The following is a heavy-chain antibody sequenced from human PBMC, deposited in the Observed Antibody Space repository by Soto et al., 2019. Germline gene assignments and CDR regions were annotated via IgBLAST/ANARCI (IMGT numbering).Heavy chain of an antibody. CDR3: AREEGDYGGPYYFDY. CDR1: GGTFSSYA. V-gene: IGHV1-69*06. D-gene: IGHD4-17*01. CDR2: IIPIFGTA. Sequence: QVPLVQSGAEVKKPGSSVKVSCKASGGTFSSYAISWVRQAPGQGLEWMGGIIPIFGTANYAQKFQGRVTITADKSTSTAYMELSSLRSEDTAVYYCAREEGDYGGPYYFDYWGPGTLVTVSS. J-gene: IGHJ4*02.